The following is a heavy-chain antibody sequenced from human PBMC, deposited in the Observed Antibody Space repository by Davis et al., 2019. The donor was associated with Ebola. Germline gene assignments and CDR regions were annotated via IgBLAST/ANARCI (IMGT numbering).Heavy chain of an antibody. V-gene: IGHV4-34*01. CDR3: ARSGKGYCSSTSCYARDFWYFDL. Sequence: MPSETLSLTCAVYGGSFSGYYWSWIRQPPGKRLEWIGEINHSGSTNYNPSLKSRVTISVDTSKNQFSLKLSSVTAADTAVYYCARSGKGYCSSTSCYARDFWYFDLWGRGTLVTVSS. CDR1: GGSFSGYY. D-gene: IGHD2-2*01. CDR2: INHSGST. J-gene: IGHJ2*01.